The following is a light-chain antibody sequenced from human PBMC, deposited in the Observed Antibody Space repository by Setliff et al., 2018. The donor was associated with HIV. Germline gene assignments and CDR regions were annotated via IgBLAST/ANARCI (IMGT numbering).Light chain of an antibody. Sequence: HSALTQPPSVSAAPGQKVTISCSGSTSNIGNNYVSWYQQLPGTAPKLLIYDNNNRPSGIPDRFSGSISGTSATLGITGLQTGDEADYYCGTWDDSLSARVFGGGTQLTVL. CDR2: DNN. V-gene: IGLV1-51*01. CDR3: GTWDDSLSARV. CDR1: TSNIGNNY. J-gene: IGLJ3*02.